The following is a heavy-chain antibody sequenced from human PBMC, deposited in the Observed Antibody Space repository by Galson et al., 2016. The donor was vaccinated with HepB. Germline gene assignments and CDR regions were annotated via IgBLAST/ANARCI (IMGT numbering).Heavy chain of an antibody. CDR3: ASLRFKGFDL. Sequence: SLRLSCAASGFTFSRYWMHWVRQAPGKGLVWVSRINSDGSSTGFADSVKGRFTISRDNSKNTLYLQMNSLRAEDTAVYYCASLRFKGFDLWGRGTLVTVSS. V-gene: IGHV3-74*01. CDR1: GFTFSRYW. CDR2: INSDGSST. D-gene: IGHD3-3*01. J-gene: IGHJ2*01.